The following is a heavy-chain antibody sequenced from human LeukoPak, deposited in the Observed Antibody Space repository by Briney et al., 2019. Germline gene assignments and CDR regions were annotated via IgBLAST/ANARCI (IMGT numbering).Heavy chain of an antibody. J-gene: IGHJ3*02. CDR3: ARAPTLVGATAFDI. D-gene: IGHD1-26*01. Sequence: SETLSLTCTISGGSVSDYYWSWIRQSPGKGLEWIGYIYHTGSTSYSPSLKSRVTISADTSQNQFSLKLSSATAADTAVYYCARAPTLVGATAFDIWGQGTMVTVSS. CDR1: GGSVSDYY. V-gene: IGHV4-59*02. CDR2: IYHTGST.